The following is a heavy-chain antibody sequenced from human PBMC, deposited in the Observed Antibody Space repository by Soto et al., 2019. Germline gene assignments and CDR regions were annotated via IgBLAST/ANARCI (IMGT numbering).Heavy chain of an antibody. Sequence: QVQLVQSGAEVKKPGASVKVSCKASDYTFTSYGISWVRQAPGQGLEWMGWISPYNGNTNYAQNLQGRVTMTTDTSTSTAYMELRSLRSDDTAVYYCARDRRYNWNYGWFDPWGQGTLVTVSS. D-gene: IGHD1-7*01. CDR2: ISPYNGNT. CDR3: ARDRRYNWNYGWFDP. V-gene: IGHV1-18*01. CDR1: DYTFTSYG. J-gene: IGHJ5*02.